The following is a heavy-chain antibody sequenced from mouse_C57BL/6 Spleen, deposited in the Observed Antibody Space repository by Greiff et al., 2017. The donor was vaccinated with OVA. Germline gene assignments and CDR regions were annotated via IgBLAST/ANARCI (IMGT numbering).Heavy chain of an antibody. V-gene: IGHV5-4*03. CDR2: ISDGGSYT. CDR3: ARATAVARGYFDV. Sequence: EVKVVESGGGLVKPGGSLKLSCAASGFTFSSYAMSWVRQTPEKRLEWVATISDGGSYTYYPDNVKGRFTISRDNAKNNLYLQMSHLKSEDTAMYYCARATAVARGYFDVWGTGTTVTVSS. CDR1: GFTFSSYA. D-gene: IGHD1-1*01. J-gene: IGHJ1*03.